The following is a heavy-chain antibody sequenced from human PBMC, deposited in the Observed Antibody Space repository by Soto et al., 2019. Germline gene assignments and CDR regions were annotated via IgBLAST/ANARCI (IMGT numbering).Heavy chain of an antibody. Sequence: VGSLRLSCAASGFTFSSYGMHWVRQAPGKGLEWVAVISYDGSNKYYADSVKGRFTISRDNSKNTLYLQMNSLRAEDTAVYYCAKEKSYYGSGSYRWFDPWGQGTLVTVSS. D-gene: IGHD3-10*01. CDR3: AKEKSYYGSGSYRWFDP. J-gene: IGHJ5*02. V-gene: IGHV3-30*18. CDR1: GFTFSSYG. CDR2: ISYDGSNK.